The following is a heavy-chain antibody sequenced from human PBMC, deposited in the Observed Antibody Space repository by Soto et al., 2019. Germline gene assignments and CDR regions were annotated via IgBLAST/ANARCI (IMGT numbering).Heavy chain of an antibody. J-gene: IGHJ4*02. V-gene: IGHV3-30-3*01. D-gene: IGHD3-10*01. Sequence: GGSLRLSCAASGFTFSSYAMHWVRQAPGKGLEWVAVISYDGSNKYYADSVKGRFTISRDNSKNTLYLQMNSLRAEDTAVYYCAREVLRFGHSIDYWGQGTLVTVSS. CDR2: ISYDGSNK. CDR1: GFTFSSYA. CDR3: AREVLRFGHSIDY.